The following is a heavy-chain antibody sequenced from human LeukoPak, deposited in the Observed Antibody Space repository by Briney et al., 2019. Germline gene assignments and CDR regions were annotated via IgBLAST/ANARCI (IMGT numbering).Heavy chain of an antibody. D-gene: IGHD3-9*01. Sequence: SETLSLTCAVYGGSYSGYYWSWIRQPPGKGLEWIVDINHSGSTNYNPPLKSRVTISVDTSKNQFSLKLSSVTAADTAVYYCAREGSILTGYYRFDPWGQGTLVTVSS. CDR1: GGSYSGYY. V-gene: IGHV4-34*01. CDR3: AREGSILTGYYRFDP. CDR2: INHSGST. J-gene: IGHJ5*02.